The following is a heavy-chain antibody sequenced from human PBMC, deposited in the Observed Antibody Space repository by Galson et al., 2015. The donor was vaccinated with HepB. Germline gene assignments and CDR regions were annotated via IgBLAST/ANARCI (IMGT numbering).Heavy chain of an antibody. Sequence: SLRLSCAASGFTFSRFVLGWVRQAPGKGLEWVTTMTVDSVRTYYADSVEGRFIISRDNSRNTVYLQMNSLRAEDTAIYYCARSIGLVNSDYWGQGTLVTVSS. D-gene: IGHD3-22*01. CDR1: GFTFSRFV. CDR2: MTVDSVRT. J-gene: IGHJ4*02. V-gene: IGHV3-23*01. CDR3: ARSIGLVNSDY.